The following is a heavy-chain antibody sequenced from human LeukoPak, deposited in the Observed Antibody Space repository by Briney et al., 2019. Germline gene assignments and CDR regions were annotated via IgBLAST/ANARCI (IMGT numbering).Heavy chain of an antibody. Sequence: GGSLRLSCAASGFTFSIYAMHWVRQAPGKGLEYVSAITSNGGSAYYANSVKGRFTISRDNSKNTLYLQMGSLRAEDMAAYYCAREYCDSTTCYKTIDYWGQGTLVTVSS. J-gene: IGHJ4*02. V-gene: IGHV3-64*01. CDR3: AREYCDSTTCYKTIDY. CDR2: ITSNGGSA. CDR1: GFTFSIYA. D-gene: IGHD2-2*02.